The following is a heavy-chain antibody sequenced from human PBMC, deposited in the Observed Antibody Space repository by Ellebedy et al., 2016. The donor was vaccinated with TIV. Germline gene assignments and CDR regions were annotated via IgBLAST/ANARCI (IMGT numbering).Heavy chain of an antibody. V-gene: IGHV4-59*01. Sequence: SETLSLTXTVSGGSISSYYWSWIRQPPGKGLEWIGYIYYSGSTNYNPSLKSRVTISVDTSKNQFSLKLSSVTAADTAVYYCARVEGFIAVAGNAEYFQHWGQGTLVTVSS. D-gene: IGHD6-19*01. CDR3: ARVEGFIAVAGNAEYFQH. J-gene: IGHJ1*01. CDR2: IYYSGST. CDR1: GGSISSYY.